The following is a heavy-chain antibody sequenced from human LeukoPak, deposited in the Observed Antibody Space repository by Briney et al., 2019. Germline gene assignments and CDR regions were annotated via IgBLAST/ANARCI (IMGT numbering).Heavy chain of an antibody. CDR2: IIPIFGTA. D-gene: IGHD1-1*01. CDR1: RGTFSSYA. J-gene: IGHJ6*03. CDR3: AKEYGYDYNYFYSMDV. Sequence: SVKVSCKASRGTFSSYAISWVRQAPGQGLEWMGGIIPIFGTANYAQKFQGRVTITADESTSTAYMELSSLRAEDTAVYFCAKEYGYDYNYFYSMDVWGTGTTVTISS. V-gene: IGHV1-69*13.